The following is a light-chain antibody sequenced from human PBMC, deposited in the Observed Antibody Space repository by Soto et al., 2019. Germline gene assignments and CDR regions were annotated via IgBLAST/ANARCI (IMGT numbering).Light chain of an antibody. J-gene: IGKJ2*01. CDR3: QQTYSIPHT. CDR1: QTIRSY. V-gene: IGKV1-39*01. Sequence: DIQMTQSPSSLSASVGDRVTIPCRASQTIRSYLNWYQQKPGKAPKLLLYGATSLQSGVPSRFSDSGSVSGTDFTLTITSLQPEDCATYYCQQTYSIPHTFGQGTKLEIK. CDR2: GAT.